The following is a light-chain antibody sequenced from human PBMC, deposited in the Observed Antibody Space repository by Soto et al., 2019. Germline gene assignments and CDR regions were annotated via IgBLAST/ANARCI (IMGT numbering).Light chain of an antibody. Sequence: EIVMTQSPATLFVFPGERATLSCRASQSVSSNLAWYQQKPGQAPRLLIYGASTRATGIPARFSGSGSGTEFTLTISSLQPDDFATYYCQHYNSYSEAFGQGTKVDIK. CDR1: QSVSSN. CDR2: GAS. CDR3: QHYNSYSEA. J-gene: IGKJ1*01. V-gene: IGKV3-15*01.